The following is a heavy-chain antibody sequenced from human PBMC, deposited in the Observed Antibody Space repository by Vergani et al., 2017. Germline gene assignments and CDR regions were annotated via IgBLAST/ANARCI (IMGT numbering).Heavy chain of an antibody. J-gene: IGHJ6*03. CDR3: ATSIAWSAGYYYYYYYMDV. CDR2: IIPIFGTT. V-gene: IGHV1-69*01. CDR1: GGTFSSYA. D-gene: IGHD6-6*01. Sequence: QVQLVQSGAEVKKPGSSVKVSCKASGGTFSSYAISWVRQAPGQGLEWMGGIIPIFGTTNYAQKFQGRVTITADESTSTAYMELSSLRSEDTAVYYCATSIAWSAGYYYYYYYMDVWGKGTTVTVSS.